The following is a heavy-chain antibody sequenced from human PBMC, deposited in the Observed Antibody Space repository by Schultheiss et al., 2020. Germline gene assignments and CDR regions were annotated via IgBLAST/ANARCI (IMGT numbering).Heavy chain of an antibody. J-gene: IGHJ4*02. CDR1: GYTFTGNY. Sequence: ASVTVSCKASGYTFTGNYMHWVRQAPGQGLEWMGIINPSGGSTSYAQKFQGRVTITADKSTSTAYMELSRLRSDDTAVYYCARGTCNGDRCYSFDQWGQGTLVTGS. D-gene: IGHD2-15*01. CDR3: ARGTCNGDRCYSFDQ. V-gene: IGHV1-46*01. CDR2: INPSGGST.